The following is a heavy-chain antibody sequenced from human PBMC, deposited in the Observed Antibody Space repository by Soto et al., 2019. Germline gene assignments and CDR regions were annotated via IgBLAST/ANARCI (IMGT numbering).Heavy chain of an antibody. J-gene: IGHJ3*02. CDR3: ARQGYYDSSDDAFDI. CDR2: IYYSGST. D-gene: IGHD3-22*01. Sequence: QLQLQESGPGLVKPSETLSLTCTVSGGSISSSSYYWGWIRQPPGKGLEWIGSIYYSGSTYYNPSLKSRVTISVDTSKNQFSLKLSSVTAADTAVYYCARQGYYDSSDDAFDIWGQGTMVTVSS. CDR1: GGSISSSSYY. V-gene: IGHV4-39*01.